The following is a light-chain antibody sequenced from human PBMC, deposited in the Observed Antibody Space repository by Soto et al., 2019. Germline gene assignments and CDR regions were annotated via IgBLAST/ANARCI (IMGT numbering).Light chain of an antibody. CDR2: GAS. V-gene: IGKV3-15*01. J-gene: IGKJ1*01. CDR3: HQYNNWPPWT. CDR1: QGISSN. Sequence: VRRQSPAPLSVSPGERATLSCRASQGISSNLAWYQQKPGQAPRLLIFGASTRATGIPARFSGSGSGTEFTLTISSLQSEDFAVYYCHQYNNWPPWTFGQGTKVDIK.